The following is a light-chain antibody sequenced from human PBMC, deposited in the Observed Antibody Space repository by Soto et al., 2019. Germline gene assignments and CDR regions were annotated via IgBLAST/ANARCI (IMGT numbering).Light chain of an antibody. V-gene: IGKV3-20*01. CDR3: KQYGSPSGT. CDR2: GVS. CDR1: QSVSSSY. Sequence: EIVLTQSPGTLSLSPGERATLSCRASQSVSSSYLAWYQQKPGQAPRLLIYGVSSRATGIPDRFSGSGSGTDFTLTISRREPKDFAVYYCKQYGSPSGTFGQGPKVEIK. J-gene: IGKJ1*01.